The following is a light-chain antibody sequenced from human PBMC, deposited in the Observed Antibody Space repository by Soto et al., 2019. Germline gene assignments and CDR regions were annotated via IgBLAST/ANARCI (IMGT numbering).Light chain of an antibody. CDR2: DVN. Sequence: QSVLTQPPSASGSPGQSVTISCTGTSSDVGGYIFVSWYQQHPGKAPKLMIYDVNKRPSGVPDRFSGSKSDNTASPTVSGLQAEDEADYYCVSYAGGTYVFGTGTKVTVL. CDR1: SSDVGGYIF. V-gene: IGLV2-8*01. J-gene: IGLJ1*01. CDR3: VSYAGGTYV.